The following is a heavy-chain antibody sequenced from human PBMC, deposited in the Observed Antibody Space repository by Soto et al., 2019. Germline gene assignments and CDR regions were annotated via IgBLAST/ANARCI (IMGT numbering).Heavy chain of an antibody. CDR1: GGSLRNYY. V-gene: IGHV4-34*01. J-gene: IGHJ4*02. CDR2: VHYSGAT. D-gene: IGHD3-3*01. Sequence: PSETLSLTSALSGGSLRNYYWNWIRQPPGKGLEWIGEVHYSGATGYNPSLRSRVTVSIDRSKNQFSLEMKSVTAADTAIYYCTRGFSGAPTDYWGQGALVT. CDR3: TRGFSGAPTDY.